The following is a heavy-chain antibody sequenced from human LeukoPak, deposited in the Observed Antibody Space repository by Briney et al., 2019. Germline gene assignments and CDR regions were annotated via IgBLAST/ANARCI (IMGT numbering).Heavy chain of an antibody. D-gene: IGHD1-26*01. Sequence: SETLSLTCTVSGGSISSSSYYWGWIRQPPGKGLEWIGSIYYSGSTYYNPSLKSRVTISVDTSKNQFSLKLSSMTAADTAVYYCARREKGAFDFWGQGTMVTVSS. J-gene: IGHJ3*01. CDR1: GGSISSSSYY. V-gene: IGHV4-39*07. CDR3: ARREKGAFDF. CDR2: IYYSGST.